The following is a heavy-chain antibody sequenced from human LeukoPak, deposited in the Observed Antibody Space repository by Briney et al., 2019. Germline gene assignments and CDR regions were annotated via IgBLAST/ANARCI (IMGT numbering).Heavy chain of an antibody. CDR2: ISGSGGST. Sequence: GRSLRLSCAASGFTFSSYAMSWVRQAPGKGLEWVSAISGSGGSTYYADSVKGRFTISRDNSKNTLYLQMNSLRAEDTAVYYCAKEGYYDSSGYYDYWGQGTLVTVSS. D-gene: IGHD3-22*01. CDR3: AKEGYYDSSGYYDY. J-gene: IGHJ4*02. CDR1: GFTFSSYA. V-gene: IGHV3-23*01.